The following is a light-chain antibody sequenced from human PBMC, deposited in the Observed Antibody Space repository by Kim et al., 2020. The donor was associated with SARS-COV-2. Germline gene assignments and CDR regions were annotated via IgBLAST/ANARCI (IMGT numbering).Light chain of an antibody. J-gene: IGLJ3*02. V-gene: IGLV7-46*01. Sequence: QAVVTQEPSLTVSPGGAVTLTCGSSTGAVTSGHSPYWFQQMPGQAPRPLIYDTNKKYSWTPARFSGYLVQGGNAALIISGARPEDEADYYCLLSYGRGREVFGGGTKLTVL. CDR1: TGAVTSGHS. CDR3: LLSYGRGREV. CDR2: DTN.